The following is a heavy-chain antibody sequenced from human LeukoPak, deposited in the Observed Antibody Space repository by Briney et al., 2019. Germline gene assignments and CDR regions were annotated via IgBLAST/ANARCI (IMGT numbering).Heavy chain of an antibody. Sequence: ASVKVSCKASGYTFTGYYMHWVRQAPGQGLEWMGWINPNSGVTNYAQKFQGRVTMTRDTSVSTAYMELGRLRSDDTAVYYCARLSNSGYIIYFDYWGQGTLVTVSS. CDR1: GYTFTGYY. J-gene: IGHJ4*02. CDR3: ARLSNSGYIIYFDY. CDR2: INPNSGVT. V-gene: IGHV1-2*02. D-gene: IGHD5-12*01.